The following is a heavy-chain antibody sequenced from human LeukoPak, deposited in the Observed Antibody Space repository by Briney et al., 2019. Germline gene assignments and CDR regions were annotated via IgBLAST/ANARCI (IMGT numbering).Heavy chain of an antibody. V-gene: IGHV3-9*01. D-gene: IGHD3-10*02. CDR3: AELGITMIGGV. CDR1: GFTFDDYA. Sequence: GGSLRLSCAASGFTFDDYAMHWVRQAPGKGLEWVSGISWNSGSIGYADSVKGRSTISRDNAKNSLYLQMNSLRAEDTAVYYCAELGITMIGGVWGKGTTVTISS. J-gene: IGHJ6*04. CDR2: ISWNSGSI.